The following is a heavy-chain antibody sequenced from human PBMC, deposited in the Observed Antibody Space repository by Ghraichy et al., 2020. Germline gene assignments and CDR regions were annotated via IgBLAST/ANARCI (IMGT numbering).Heavy chain of an antibody. Sequence: SQTLSLTCAVSGGSIRSGGYSWSWIRQPPGKGFEWMGFMYDSGSTSYNPSLKSRVKISVDTSKNQFSLRLASVTAADTAVYFCARVVGDRDYARYYGVDVWGQGTTVTVSS. CDR2: MYDSGST. D-gene: IGHD4-17*01. CDR1: GGSIRSGGYS. CDR3: ARVVGDRDYARYYGVDV. J-gene: IGHJ6*02. V-gene: IGHV4-30-4*07.